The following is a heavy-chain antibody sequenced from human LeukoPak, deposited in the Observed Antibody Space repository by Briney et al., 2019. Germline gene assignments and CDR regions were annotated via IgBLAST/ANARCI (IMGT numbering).Heavy chain of an antibody. CDR2: IYYSGST. J-gene: IGHJ4*02. D-gene: IGHD3-3*01. V-gene: IGHV4-59*01. CDR1: GGSISSYY. Sequence: PSETLSLTCTVSGGSISSYYWSWIRQPPGKGLEWIGYIYYSGSTNYNPSLKSRVTISIDTSKNQFSLKLSSVTAADTAVYYCARGYYDFWSGYYTEVGYFDYWGQGALVTVSS. CDR3: ARGYYDFWSGYYTEVGYFDY.